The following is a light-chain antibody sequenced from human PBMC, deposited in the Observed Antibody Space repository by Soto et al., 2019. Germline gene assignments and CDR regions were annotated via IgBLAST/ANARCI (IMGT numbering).Light chain of an antibody. CDR3: CSYAGTRTYVL. V-gene: IGLV2-23*02. CDR1: SSDVGNYNL. J-gene: IGLJ2*01. Sequence: QSVLTQPASVSASPGQSITISCTGSSSDVGNYNLISWYQHHPGKAPKLIIYEVDKRPSGVSNHFSGSKSGNTASLTISGLQAEDEADYYCCSYAGTRTYVLFGGGTQLTVL. CDR2: EVD.